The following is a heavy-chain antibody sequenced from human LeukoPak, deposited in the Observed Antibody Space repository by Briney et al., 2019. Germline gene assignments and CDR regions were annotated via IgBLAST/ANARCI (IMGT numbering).Heavy chain of an antibody. Sequence: PSETLSLTCTVSGGSISSYYWSWIRQPPGKGLEWIGYIYYSGSTNYNPSLKSRVTIPVDTSKNQFSLKLSSVTAADTAVYYCARDREDYDFWSGPPYYYGMDVWGQGTTVTVSS. CDR2: IYYSGST. CDR3: ARDREDYDFWSGPPYYYGMDV. J-gene: IGHJ6*02. D-gene: IGHD3-3*01. V-gene: IGHV4-59*01. CDR1: GGSISSYY.